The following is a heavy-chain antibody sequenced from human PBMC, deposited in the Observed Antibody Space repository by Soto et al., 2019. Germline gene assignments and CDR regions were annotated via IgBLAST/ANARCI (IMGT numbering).Heavy chain of an antibody. D-gene: IGHD2-2*01. V-gene: IGHV1-2*04. J-gene: IGHJ6*02. CDR1: GYTFTGYY. CDR3: ARDRWYCSSTSCPYYYGMDV. CDR2: INPNSGGT. Sequence: ASVKVSCKASGYTFTGYYMHWVRQAPGQGLEWMGWINPNSGGTNYAQKFQGWVTMTRDTSISTAYMELSRLRSDDTAVYYCARDRWYCSSTSCPYYYGMDVWGQGTTVTVSS.